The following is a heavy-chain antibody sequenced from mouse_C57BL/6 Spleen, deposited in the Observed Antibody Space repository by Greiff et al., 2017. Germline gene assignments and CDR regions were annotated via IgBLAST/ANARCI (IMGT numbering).Heavy chain of an antibody. CDR2: INPGSGGT. D-gene: IGHD2-1*01. Sequence: QVQLQQSGAELVRPGTSVTVSCKASGYAFTNYLIEWVKQRPGQGLEWIGVINPGSGGTNYNEKLKGKATLTADKSSSTAYMQLSSLTSEDSAVYFCARRRGSYGNAWFAYWGQGTLVTVSA. V-gene: IGHV1-54*01. CDR1: GYAFTNYL. J-gene: IGHJ3*01. CDR3: ARRRGSYGNAWFAY.